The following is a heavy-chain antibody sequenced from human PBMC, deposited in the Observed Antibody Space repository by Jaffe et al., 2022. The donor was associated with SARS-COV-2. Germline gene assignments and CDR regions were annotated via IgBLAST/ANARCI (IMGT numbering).Heavy chain of an antibody. J-gene: IGHJ2*01. Sequence: EVQLVESGGGLVQPGGSLRLSCAASGFTFSSYWMHWVRQAPGKGLVWVSRINSDGSSTSYADSVKGRFTISRDNAKNTLYLQMNSLRAEDTAVYYCARDSSSWRREWYFDLWGRGTLVTVSS. D-gene: IGHD6-13*01. CDR1: GFTFSSYW. CDR2: INSDGSST. CDR3: ARDSSSWRREWYFDL. V-gene: IGHV3-74*01.